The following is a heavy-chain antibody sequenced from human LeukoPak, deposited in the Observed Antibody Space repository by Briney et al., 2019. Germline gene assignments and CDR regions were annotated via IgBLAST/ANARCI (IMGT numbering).Heavy chain of an antibody. CDR1: GFTFSAYA. Sequence: QPGGSLRLSCAASGFTFSAYAVMWVRQAPGQGLEWVSAITSGGAPRYADSVKGRFTISRDNSKNMLYLQMNGLRAGDTARYFCARDPNGDYIGAFEFWGQGTGVTVSS. CDR2: ITSGGAP. V-gene: IGHV3-23*01. CDR3: ARDPNGDYIGAFEF. J-gene: IGHJ3*01. D-gene: IGHD4-17*01.